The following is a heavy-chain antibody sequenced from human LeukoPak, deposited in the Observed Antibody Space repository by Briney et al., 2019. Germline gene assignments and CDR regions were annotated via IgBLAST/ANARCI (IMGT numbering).Heavy chain of an antibody. Sequence: EPGGSLRLSCAASGFTFSSYWMHWVRQAPGKGLVWVSRINSDGSSTSYADSVKGRFTISRDNAKNTLYLQMNSLRAEDTAVYYCARSAAGVYYYYYYGMDVWGQGTTVTVSS. D-gene: IGHD6-13*01. CDR3: ARSAAGVYYYYYYGMDV. CDR2: INSDGSST. CDR1: GFTFSSYW. V-gene: IGHV3-74*01. J-gene: IGHJ6*02.